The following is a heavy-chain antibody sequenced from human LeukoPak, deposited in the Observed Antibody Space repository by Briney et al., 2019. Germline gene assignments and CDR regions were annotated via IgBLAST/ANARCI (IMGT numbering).Heavy chain of an antibody. Sequence: GGSLRLSCVASGFTFSSYSMTWVRQAPGKGLEWVSYIGSGSTGIYYADSVKGRFSISRDDAKSSLYLQLNSLRAEDTAVYYCTRELAYWGQGALVTVSS. V-gene: IGHV3-48*01. J-gene: IGHJ4*02. CDR3: TRELAY. CDR1: GFTFSSYS. CDR2: IGSGSTGI.